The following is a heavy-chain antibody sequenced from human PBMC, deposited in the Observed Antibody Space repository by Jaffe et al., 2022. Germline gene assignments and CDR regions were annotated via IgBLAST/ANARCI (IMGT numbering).Heavy chain of an antibody. CDR2: ISAYNGNT. CDR1: GYTFTSYG. J-gene: IGHJ4*02. Sequence: QVQLVQSGAEVKKPGASVKVSCKASGYTFTSYGISWVRQAPGQGLEWMGWISAYNGNTNYAQKLQGRVTMTTDTSTSTAYMELRSLRSDDTAVYYCARGADITIFGVVTPDFDYWGQGTLVTVSS. D-gene: IGHD3-3*01. CDR3: ARGADITIFGVVTPDFDY. V-gene: IGHV1-18*01.